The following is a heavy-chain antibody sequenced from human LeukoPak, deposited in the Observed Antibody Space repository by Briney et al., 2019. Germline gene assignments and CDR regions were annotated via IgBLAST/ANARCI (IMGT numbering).Heavy chain of an antibody. J-gene: IGHJ6*02. CDR2: MNPNSGNT. D-gene: IGHD5-24*01. CDR3: ARPQGMADYYYYGMDV. CDR1: GDTFTSYD. V-gene: IGHV1-8*01. Sequence: ASVKVSCEAAGDTFTSYDINGVRQATVQGLEWMGCMNPNSGNTGYAQKFRGRVTMTRNTSISTAYMELSSLRSEDTAVYYCARPQGMADYYYYGMDVWGQGTTVTVSS.